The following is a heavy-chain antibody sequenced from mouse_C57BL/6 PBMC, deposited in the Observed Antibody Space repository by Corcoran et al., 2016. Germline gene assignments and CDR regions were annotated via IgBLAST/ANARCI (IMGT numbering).Heavy chain of an antibody. V-gene: IGHV1-76*01. J-gene: IGHJ2*01. CDR3: ARSSNSYFDY. D-gene: IGHD4-1*01. Sequence: QVQLKQSGAELVRPGASVKLSCKASGYTFTDYYINWVKQRPGQGLEWIARIYPGSGNTYYNEKFKGKATLTAEKSSSTAYMQLSSLTSEDSAVYFCARSSNSYFDYWGQGTTLTVSS. CDR1: GYTFTDYY. CDR2: IYPGSGNT.